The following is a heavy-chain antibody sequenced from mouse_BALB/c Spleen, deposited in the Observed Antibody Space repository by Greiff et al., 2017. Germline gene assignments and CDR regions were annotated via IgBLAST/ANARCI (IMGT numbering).Heavy chain of an antibody. D-gene: IGHD1-1*02. CDR3: ARQRGYGSCAWFAY. CDR1: GFAFSSYD. V-gene: IGHV5-12-1*01. J-gene: IGHJ3*01. Sequence: EVQGVESGGGLVKPGGSLKLSCAASGFAFSSYDMSWVRQTPEKRLEWVAYISSGGGSTYYPDTVKGRFTISRDNAKNTLYLQMSSLKSEDTAMYYCARQRGYGSCAWFAYWGQGTLVTVSA. CDR2: ISSGGGST.